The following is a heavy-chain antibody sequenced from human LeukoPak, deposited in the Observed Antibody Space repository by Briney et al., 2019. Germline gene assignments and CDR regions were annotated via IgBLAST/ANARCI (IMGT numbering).Heavy chain of an antibody. CDR1: GYSFTAYY. J-gene: IGHJ3*02. D-gene: IGHD6-6*01. Sequence: ASVRASCKTSGYSFTAYYIVWVRQAPGQGLEWMGWINPDRGDSNFEQKFQGRISTTRDTPISTAYLELSSLTSDDTALYYCARPYSRSSIDGFDIWGQGTMVTVSS. V-gene: IGHV1-2*02. CDR3: ARPYSRSSIDGFDI. CDR2: INPDRGDS.